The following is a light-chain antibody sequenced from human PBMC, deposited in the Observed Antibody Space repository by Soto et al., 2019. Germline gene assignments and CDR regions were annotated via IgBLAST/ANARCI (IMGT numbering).Light chain of an antibody. V-gene: IGLV2-14*01. CDR1: SSDVGGYNY. J-gene: IGLJ1*01. CDR2: EVS. CDR3: SSYTSSSTYV. Sequence: QSALTHPASVSGSPGQSITISCTGTSSDVGGYNYVSWYQQHPGKAPKLMIYEVSNRPSGVSNRFSGSKSGNTASLTIPGLQAEDEADYYCSSYTSSSTYVFGTGTKVTVL.